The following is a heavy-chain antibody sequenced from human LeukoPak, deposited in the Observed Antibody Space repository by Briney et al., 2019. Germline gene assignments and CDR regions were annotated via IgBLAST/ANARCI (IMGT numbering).Heavy chain of an antibody. J-gene: IGHJ2*01. CDR1: GGSISSGGYS. D-gene: IGHD3-10*02. V-gene: IGHV4-30-2*01. CDR3: ARHVHGTDWYFDL. CDR2: IYHSGST. Sequence: SETLSLTCAVSGGSISSGGYSWSWIRQPPGKGLEWIGYIYHSGSTYYNPSLKSRVTISVDTSKNQFSLKLSSVTAADTAVYYCARHVHGTDWYFDLWGRGTLVTVSS.